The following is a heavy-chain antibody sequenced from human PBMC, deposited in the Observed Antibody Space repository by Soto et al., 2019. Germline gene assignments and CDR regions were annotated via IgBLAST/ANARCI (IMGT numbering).Heavy chain of an antibody. V-gene: IGHV3-23*01. CDR2: ISGSGGST. Sequence: EVQLLESGGGLVQPGGSLRLSCAASGFTFSSYAMSWVRQAPGKGLEWVSAISGSGGSTYYADSVKGRFTISRDNSKNTLYLQMNSLRAEDTAVYYCAKPTLGSGYYRDDAFDIWGQGTMVTVSS. J-gene: IGHJ3*02. CDR1: GFTFSSYA. D-gene: IGHD3-22*01. CDR3: AKPTLGSGYYRDDAFDI.